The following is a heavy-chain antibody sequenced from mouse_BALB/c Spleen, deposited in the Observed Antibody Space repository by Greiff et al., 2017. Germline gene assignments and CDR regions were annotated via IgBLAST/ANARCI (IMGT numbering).Heavy chain of an antibody. CDR1: GYTFTSYW. V-gene: IGHV1S81*02. CDR2: INPSNGRT. J-gene: IGHJ1*01. CDR3: ARVTTVVDWYFDV. Sequence: VKLQQPGAELVKPGASVKLSCKASGYTFTSYWMHWVKQRPGQGLEWIGEINPSNGRTNYNEKFKSKATLTVDKSSSTPYMQLSSLTSEDSAVYYCARVTTVVDWYFDVWGAGTTVTVSS. D-gene: IGHD1-1*01.